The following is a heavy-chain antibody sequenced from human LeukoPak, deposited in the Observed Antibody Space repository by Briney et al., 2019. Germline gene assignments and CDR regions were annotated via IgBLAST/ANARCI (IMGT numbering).Heavy chain of an antibody. CDR3: ARTGGSYYPYDPFDY. J-gene: IGHJ4*02. D-gene: IGHD3-10*01. CDR1: GFTFSSYW. CDR2: IKQDGSEK. V-gene: IGHV3-7*01. Sequence: GGSLRLSCAASGFTFSSYWTSWVRQAPGKGLEWVANIKQDGSEKYYVDSVKGRFTISRDNAKNSLYLQMNSLRAEDTAVYYCARTGGSYYPYDPFDYWGQGTLVTVSS.